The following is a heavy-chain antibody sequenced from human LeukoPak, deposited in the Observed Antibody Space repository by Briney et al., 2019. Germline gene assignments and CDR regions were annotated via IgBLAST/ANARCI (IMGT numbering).Heavy chain of an antibody. D-gene: IGHD3-22*01. Sequence: GGSLRLSCAASGFTFSTYSMNWVRQAPGKGLEWVANIKEEGSGKYYVDSVKGRFTISRDNAKNSLYLQMNSLRAEDTAVYYCARIYYDSSGYRLFDYWGQGTLVTVSS. CDR1: GFTFSTYS. J-gene: IGHJ4*02. CDR2: IKEEGSGK. V-gene: IGHV3-7*02. CDR3: ARIYYDSSGYRLFDY.